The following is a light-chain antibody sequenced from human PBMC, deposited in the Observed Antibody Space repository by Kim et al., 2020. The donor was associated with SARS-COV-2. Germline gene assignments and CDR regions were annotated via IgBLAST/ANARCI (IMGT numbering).Light chain of an antibody. J-gene: IGLJ2*01. CDR2: QDN. Sequence: SYELTQPPSVSVSPGQTASITCSGDKLGDKYACWYQQKSGQSPVLVIYQDNKRPSGIPERFSGSNSGNTATLTISGTQAMVEADYYCQAWDSSTGVVFGGGTQLTVL. CDR3: QAWDSSTGVV. V-gene: IGLV3-1*01. CDR1: KLGDKY.